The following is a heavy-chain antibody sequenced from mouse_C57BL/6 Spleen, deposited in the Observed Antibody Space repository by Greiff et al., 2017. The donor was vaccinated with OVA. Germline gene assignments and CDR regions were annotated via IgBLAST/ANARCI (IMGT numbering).Heavy chain of an antibody. CDR1: GFSLSTSGMG. D-gene: IGHD1-1*01. Sequence: QVTLKESGPGILQSSQTLSLTCSFSGFSLSTSGMGVSWIRQPSGKGLEWLAHIYWDDDKRYNPSLKSRLTISKDTSRNQVFLKITSVDTADTATYYCARRGYYGSPYAMDYWGQGTSVTVSS. CDR3: ARRGYYGSPYAMDY. J-gene: IGHJ4*01. V-gene: IGHV8-12*01. CDR2: IYWDDDK.